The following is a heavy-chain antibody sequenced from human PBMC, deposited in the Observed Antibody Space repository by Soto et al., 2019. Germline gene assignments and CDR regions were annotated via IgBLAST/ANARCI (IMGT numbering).Heavy chain of an antibody. Sequence: PGGSLRLSCAASGFTFSSYAMSWVRQAPGKGLEWVSAISGSGGSTYYADSVKGRFTISRDNSENTLYLQMNSLRAEDTAVYYCAKDSPLRYSAHPCDYWGQGTLVTVSS. CDR3: AKDSPLRYSAHPCDY. CDR2: ISGSGGST. CDR1: GFTFSSYA. V-gene: IGHV3-23*01. J-gene: IGHJ4*02. D-gene: IGHD3-9*01.